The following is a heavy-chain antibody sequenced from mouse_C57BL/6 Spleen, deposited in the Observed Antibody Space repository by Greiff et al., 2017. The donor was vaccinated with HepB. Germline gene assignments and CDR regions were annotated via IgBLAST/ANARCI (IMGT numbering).Heavy chain of an antibody. CDR2: IHPSDSDT. D-gene: IGHD1-1*01. J-gene: IGHJ3*01. Sequence: QVQLKQPGAELVKPGASVKVSCKASGYTFTSYWMHWVKQRPGQGLEWIGRIHPSDSDTNYNQKFKGKATLTVDKSSSTAYMQLSSLTSEDSAVYYCAIVLITTVPAWFAYWGQGTLVTVSA. V-gene: IGHV1-74*01. CDR1: GYTFTSYW. CDR3: AIVLITTVPAWFAY.